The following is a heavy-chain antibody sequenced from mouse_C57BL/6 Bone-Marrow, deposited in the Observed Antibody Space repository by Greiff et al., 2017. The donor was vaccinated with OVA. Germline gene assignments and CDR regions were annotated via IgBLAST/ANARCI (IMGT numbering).Heavy chain of an antibody. CDR2: INPDSSTI. V-gene: IGHV4-1*01. Sequence: EVKLMESGGGLVQPGGSLKLSCAASGIDFSRYWMSWVRRAPGKGLEWIGEINPDSSTINYAPSLKDKFIISRDNAKNTLYLQMSKVRSEDTALYYCAREDYSNPWFAYWGQVTLVTVSA. CDR1: GIDFSRYW. J-gene: IGHJ3*01. D-gene: IGHD2-5*01. CDR3: AREDYSNPWFAY.